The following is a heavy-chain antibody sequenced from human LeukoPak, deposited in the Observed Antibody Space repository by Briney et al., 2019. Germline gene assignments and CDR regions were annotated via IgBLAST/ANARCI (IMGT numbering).Heavy chain of an antibody. CDR3: ARGGISIFGVVIYMDV. V-gene: IGHV3-20*04. J-gene: IGHJ6*03. D-gene: IGHD3-3*01. CDR1: GFSFDDYG. Sequence: GGSLGLSCAASGFSFDDYGMSWVRQAPGKGLEWVSGINWNGGSTGYADSVKGRFTISRDNAKNSLSLQMNSLRVEDTALYYCARGGISIFGVVIYMDVWGKGTTVTVSS. CDR2: INWNGGST.